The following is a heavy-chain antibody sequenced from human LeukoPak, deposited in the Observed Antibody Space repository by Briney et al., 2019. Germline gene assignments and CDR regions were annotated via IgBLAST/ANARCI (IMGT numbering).Heavy chain of an antibody. Sequence: TLSLTCTVSGGSISSGSYYWSWIRQPAGKGLEWIGRIYTSGSTNYNPSLKSRVTISVDTSKNQFSLKLSSVTAADTAVYYCARGLGGYCSGGSCYENTDAFDIWGQGTMVTVSS. CDR3: ARGLGGYCSGGSCYENTDAFDI. CDR1: GGSISSGSYY. J-gene: IGHJ3*02. CDR2: IYTSGST. D-gene: IGHD2-15*01. V-gene: IGHV4-61*02.